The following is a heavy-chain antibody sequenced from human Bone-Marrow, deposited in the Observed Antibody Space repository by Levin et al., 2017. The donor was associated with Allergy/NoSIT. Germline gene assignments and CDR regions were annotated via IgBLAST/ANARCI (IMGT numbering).Heavy chain of an antibody. CDR1: GLSLDDYA. CDR3: ANEGV. Sequence: PGGSLRLSCVASGLSLDDYAMHWVRQAPGKGLEWVSGITWNSGTVEYADSVKGRFTISRDNAKNSLYLQMNSLRIEDTALYFCANEGVWGQGTTVTVSS. CDR2: ITWNSGTV. V-gene: IGHV3-9*01. J-gene: IGHJ6*02.